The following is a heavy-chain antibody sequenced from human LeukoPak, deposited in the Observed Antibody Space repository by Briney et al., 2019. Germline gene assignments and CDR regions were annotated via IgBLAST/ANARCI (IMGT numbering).Heavy chain of an antibody. D-gene: IGHD4-23*01. CDR2: IRTKTNGYAT. J-gene: IGHJ4*02. Sequence: GGSLRLSCAASGFSFSGSGMYWVRQAAGKGLGWVGRIRTKTNGYATTYAASVKGRFTISRDDSKNTAYLQMNSLKTEDTAVYYCTSNSDYGGAGYGYWGQGTLVTVSS. V-gene: IGHV3-73*01. CDR1: GFSFSGSG. CDR3: TSNSDYGGAGYGY.